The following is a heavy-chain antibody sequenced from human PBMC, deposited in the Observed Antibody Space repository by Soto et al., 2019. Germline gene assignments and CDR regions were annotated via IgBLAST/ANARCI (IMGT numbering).Heavy chain of an antibody. D-gene: IGHD3-3*01. Sequence: QVQLQESGPGLVKPSQTLSLTCTVSGGSISSGDYYWSWIRQHPGKGLEWIGYIYYSGSTYYNPSLKSRVAIPVDTSKNQFSLQLSSVTAAATAVYYCARWWSGSRQGFDPWGQGTLVTVSS. CDR1: GGSISSGDYY. V-gene: IGHV4-31*03. CDR3: ARWWSGSRQGFDP. CDR2: IYYSGST. J-gene: IGHJ5*02.